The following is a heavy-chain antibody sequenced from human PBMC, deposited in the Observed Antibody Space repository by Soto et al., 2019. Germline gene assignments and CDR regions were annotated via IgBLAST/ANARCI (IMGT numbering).Heavy chain of an antibody. CDR1: GFTFRSYA. J-gene: IGHJ4*02. V-gene: IGHV3-23*01. Sequence: LRLSCAASGFTFRSYAMSWVRQAPGKGLEWVSGISGSGISTHYADSVKGRFTISRDNSENTLYLQMIRLRAEDTAVYYCAKDPPFDYWGQGTLVTVSS. CDR3: AKDPPFDY. CDR2: ISGSGIST.